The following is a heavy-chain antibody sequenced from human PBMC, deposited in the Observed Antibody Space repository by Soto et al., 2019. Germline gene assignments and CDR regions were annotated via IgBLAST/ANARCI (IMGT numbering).Heavy chain of an antibody. D-gene: IGHD4-4*01. V-gene: IGHV3-23*01. CDR2: ITGRGDNT. J-gene: IGHJ4*02. CDR3: AKENSAAHYYFDF. CDR1: GFSFSTYA. Sequence: PGGSLRLSCAASGFSFSTYAMSWVRQSPGKGLEWVSSITGRGDNTYYADSVKGRFTISRDNFRNTLYLQMNSLRAEDTALYYCAKENSAAHYYFDFWGPGTLVTVSS.